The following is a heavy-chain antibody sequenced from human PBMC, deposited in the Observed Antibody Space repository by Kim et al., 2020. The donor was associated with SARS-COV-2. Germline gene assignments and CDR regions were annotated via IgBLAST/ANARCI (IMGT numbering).Heavy chain of an antibody. V-gene: IGHV4-34*01. CDR1: GGSFSGYY. D-gene: IGHD3-10*01. CDR2: INHSGST. J-gene: IGHJ5*02. CDR3: ARMTRDWWFGELGPPGWFDP. Sequence: SETLSLTCAVYGGSFSGYYWSWIRQPPGKGLEWIGEINHSGSTNYNPSLKSRVTISVDTSKNQFSLKLSSVTAADTAVYYCARMTRDWWFGELGPPGWFDPWGQGTLVTVSS.